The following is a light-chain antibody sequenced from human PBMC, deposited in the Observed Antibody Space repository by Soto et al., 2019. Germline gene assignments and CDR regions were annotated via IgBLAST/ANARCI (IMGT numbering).Light chain of an antibody. V-gene: IGLV1-40*01. CDR1: SSNIGAAYD. CDR3: QSYDSSLRAFV. J-gene: IGLJ1*01. Sequence: QSVLTQPPSVSGAPGQRVTISCTGSSSNIGAAYDVHWYHQLPGTAPKLLIYGNSNRPSGVPDRLSGSKSGTSASLAITGLQAEDEADYYCQSYDSSLRAFVFGSWTKVTV. CDR2: GNS.